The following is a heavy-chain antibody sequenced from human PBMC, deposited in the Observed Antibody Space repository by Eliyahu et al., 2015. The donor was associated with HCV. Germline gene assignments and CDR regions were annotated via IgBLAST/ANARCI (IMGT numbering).Heavy chain of an antibody. CDR2: ISAYTGNT. D-gene: IGHD6-19*01. CDR1: GYTFTSXG. V-gene: IGHV1-18*01. J-gene: IGHJ4*02. CDR3: ARRISNGCLPY. Sequence: QVQLVQSGAEXKKPGASVKVSCXAXGYTFTSXGISWVRQAPGLGLEWMGWISAYTGNTNYAQNLQGRVTMTTDTSTSTAYMELRSLRSDDTAVYFCARRISNGCLPYWGQGTLVTVSS.